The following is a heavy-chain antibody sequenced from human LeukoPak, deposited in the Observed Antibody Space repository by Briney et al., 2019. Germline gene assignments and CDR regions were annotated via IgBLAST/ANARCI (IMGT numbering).Heavy chain of an antibody. CDR2: ISVRADTI. CDR1: GFDFSKYE. D-gene: IGHD3-22*01. J-gene: IGHJ6*02. CDR3: AKNFPQSYEPSHGMDV. Sequence: GGALRLSCAAPGFDFSKYEMNWVRPAPGKGLEWVGYISVRADTIYYGDSAEGRFTISRDEAQNSLYLQMNSLRVEDTAIYYYAKNFPQSYEPSHGMDVWGLGTTVTVS. V-gene: IGHV3-48*03.